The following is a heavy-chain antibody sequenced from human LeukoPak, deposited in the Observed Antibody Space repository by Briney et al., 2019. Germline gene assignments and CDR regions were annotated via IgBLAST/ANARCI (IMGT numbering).Heavy chain of an antibody. CDR1: GFTLSSYW. CDR2: IYYSGST. J-gene: IGHJ5*02. D-gene: IGHD1-14*01. V-gene: IGHV4-59*01. CDR3: ARVNRWFDP. Sequence: GSLRLSCAASGFTLSSYWMHWIRQPPGKGLEWIGYIYYSGSTNYNPSLKSRVTISVDTSKNQFSLKLSSVTAADTAVYYCARVNRWFDPWGQGTLVTVSS.